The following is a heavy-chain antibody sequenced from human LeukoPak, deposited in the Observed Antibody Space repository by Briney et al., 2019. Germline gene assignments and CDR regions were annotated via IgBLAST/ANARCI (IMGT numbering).Heavy chain of an antibody. CDR1: GASTTSSYY. CDR3: ARGHKLGIVDY. V-gene: IGHV4-39*01. J-gene: IGHJ4*02. CDR2: IYYTGSI. Sequence: SETLFLTCTVSGASTTSSYYWGWIRQPPGKDLEWIASIYYTGSIYYNPSLKSRVTMSLDTSKNQFSLKLSSVIVADTAVYYCARGHKLGIVDYWGQGTLVTVSS. D-gene: IGHD7-27*01.